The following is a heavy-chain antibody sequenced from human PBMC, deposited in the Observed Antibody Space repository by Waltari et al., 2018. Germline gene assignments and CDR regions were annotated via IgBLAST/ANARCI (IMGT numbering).Heavy chain of an antibody. CDR1: GFTVSNNY. D-gene: IGHD2-2*01. V-gene: IGHV3-53*01. CDR2: MYYNEST. CDR3: ATRVVVPGVPGMADY. J-gene: IGHJ4*02. Sequence: EVQLVESGGGLIQPGGSLRLSCAASGFTVSNNYVGLVRQAPGKGLEWVSTMYYNESTDYADSVKGRFTISRDTAKNTLFLQMNSLRAEDTAVYYCATRVVVPGVPGMADYWGQGTLVTVSS.